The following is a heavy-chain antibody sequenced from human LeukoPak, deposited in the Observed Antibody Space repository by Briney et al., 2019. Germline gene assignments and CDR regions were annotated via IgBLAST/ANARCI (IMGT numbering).Heavy chain of an antibody. D-gene: IGHD3-22*01. CDR2: ISSSGSTI. CDR1: GFTFSSYE. Sequence: GGSLRLSCAASGFTFSSYEMNWVRQAPGKGLEWVPYISSSGSTIYYADSVKGRFTISRDNAKNSLYLQMNSRRAEDTAVYYCARDGSYYDSRTGAFDIWGQGTMVTVSS. CDR3: ARDGSYYDSRTGAFDI. J-gene: IGHJ3*02. V-gene: IGHV3-48*03.